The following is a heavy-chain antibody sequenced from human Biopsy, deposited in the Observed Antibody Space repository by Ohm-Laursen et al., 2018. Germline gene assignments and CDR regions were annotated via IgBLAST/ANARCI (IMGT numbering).Heavy chain of an antibody. Sequence: SLRLSCTASGFSFSDNYMNWVRQAPGKGLEWVSSISTSSTYIYYADSVKGRFSISRDDALNSLYLQMNSLRGEDTAVYYCAKCMTGGSNYYFHHCGQGTLVTVSS. CDR3: AKCMTGGSNYYFHH. V-gene: IGHV3-21*01. J-gene: IGHJ4*02. CDR2: ISTSSTYI. CDR1: GFSFSDNY. D-gene: IGHD2-8*01.